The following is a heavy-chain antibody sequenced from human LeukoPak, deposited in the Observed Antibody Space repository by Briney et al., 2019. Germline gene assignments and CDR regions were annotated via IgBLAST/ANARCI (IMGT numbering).Heavy chain of an antibody. Sequence: PGGSLRLPCAASGFTFSRYALNSARQAPGKGLEWVSTVSVIGGSTYYADSVKGRFTISRDNSENTLYLQMNSLRAEDTAVYYCAKDVKAGSGDYYFDYWGQGTLVTVSS. V-gene: IGHV3-23*01. J-gene: IGHJ4*02. CDR1: GFTFSRYA. CDR3: AKDVKAGSGDYYFDY. CDR2: VSVIGGST. D-gene: IGHD3-3*01.